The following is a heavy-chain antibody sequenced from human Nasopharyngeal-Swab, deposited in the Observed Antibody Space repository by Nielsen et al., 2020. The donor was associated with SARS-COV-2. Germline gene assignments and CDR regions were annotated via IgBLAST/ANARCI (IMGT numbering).Heavy chain of an antibody. CDR3: ARDKNYYDSSGYANWFDP. V-gene: IGHV3-11*06. Sequence: GESLKISCAASGFTFSDYYMSWIRQAPGKGLEWVSSISSASSYIYYADSLKGRFTISRDNAKNSLYLQMNSLRAEDTAVYYCARDKNYYDSSGYANWFDPWGQGTLVTVSS. CDR1: GFTFSDYY. J-gene: IGHJ5*02. D-gene: IGHD3-22*01. CDR2: ISSASSYI.